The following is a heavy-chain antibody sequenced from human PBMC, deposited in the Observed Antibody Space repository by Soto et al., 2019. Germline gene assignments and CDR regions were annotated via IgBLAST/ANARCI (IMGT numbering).Heavy chain of an antibody. Sequence: PGGSLSLSCAVSGFTFSSYWMHWVRQAPGKGLVWVSRISSDGSSTTYADSVKGRFTISRDNAKNTLYLQMNSLRGEDTAVYYCAKANRYYYMDVWGKGTTVTVSS. V-gene: IGHV3-74*01. CDR3: AKANRYYYMDV. CDR2: ISSDGSST. CDR1: GFTFSSYW. J-gene: IGHJ6*03.